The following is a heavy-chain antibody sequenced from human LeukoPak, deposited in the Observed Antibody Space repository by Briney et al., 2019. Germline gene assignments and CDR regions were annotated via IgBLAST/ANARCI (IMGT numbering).Heavy chain of an antibody. V-gene: IGHV3-33*06. Sequence: GGSLRLSCAASGFTFSSYGMHWVRQAPGKGLEWVAVIWYDGSNKYYADSVKGRFTISRDNSKNTLYLQMNSLRAEDTAVYYCAKGNCGGNCYSPDYWGQGTLVTVSS. J-gene: IGHJ4*02. CDR3: AKGNCGGNCYSPDY. CDR1: GFTFSSYG. CDR2: IWYDGSNK. D-gene: IGHD2-21*02.